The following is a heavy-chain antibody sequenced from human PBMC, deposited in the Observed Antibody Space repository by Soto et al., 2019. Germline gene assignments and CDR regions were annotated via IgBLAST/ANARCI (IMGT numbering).Heavy chain of an antibody. D-gene: IGHD3-22*01. CDR1: GGTFSSYA. CDR3: ARLRSTYYYDSSGYYDGDAFDI. CDR2: IIPIFGTA. J-gene: IGHJ3*02. Sequence: QVQLVQSGAEVKKPGSSVKVSCKASGGTFSSYAISWVRQAPGQGLEWMGGIIPIFGTANYAQKFQGRVMITADETTSTAYMELSSLRSEDTGVDYCARLRSTYYYDSSGYYDGDAFDIWGQGTMVTVSS. V-gene: IGHV1-69*01.